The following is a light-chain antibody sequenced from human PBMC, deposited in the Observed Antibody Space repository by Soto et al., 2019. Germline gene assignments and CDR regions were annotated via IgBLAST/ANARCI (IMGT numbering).Light chain of an antibody. V-gene: IGKV3-20*01. J-gene: IGKJ2*01. Sequence: EIVLTQSPGTLSLSPGERATLSCRASQSVYTNYLAWYKQKPGQAPRLLIYGASRRATGIPDRFSCSGSGTVFTLTISRLEPEDFALYYCKHYVSAPPVYTFGQGTKVEIK. CDR1: QSVYTNY. CDR3: KHYVSAPPVYT. CDR2: GAS.